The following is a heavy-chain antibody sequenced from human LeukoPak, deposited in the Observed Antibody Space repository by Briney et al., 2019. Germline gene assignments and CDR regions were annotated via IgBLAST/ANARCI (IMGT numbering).Heavy chain of an antibody. J-gene: IGHJ3*02. V-gene: IGHV3-NL1*01. CDR1: GFTFNTYG. D-gene: IGHD6-25*01. Sequence: GGSLRLSCAASGFTFNTYGLHWVRQAPGKGLDWVSVIYSGDNTYYADSVKGRFTISRDNSKNTLYLQMNSLRVEDTAVYYCARAAVAKENDAFDIWGQGTMVTVSS. CDR3: ARAAVAKENDAFDI. CDR2: IYSGDNT.